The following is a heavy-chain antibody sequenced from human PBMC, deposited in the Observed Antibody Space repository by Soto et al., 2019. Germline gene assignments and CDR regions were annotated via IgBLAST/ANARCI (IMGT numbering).Heavy chain of an antibody. J-gene: IGHJ4*02. D-gene: IGHD6-13*01. Sequence: ASVKVSCKASGYTFTGYYMHWVRQAPGQGLGWMGWINPNSGGTNYAQKFQGRVTMTRDKFISTAYMELSRLRSDDTAVYYCARSQRIAAAGDYWGQGTLVTVSS. V-gene: IGHV1-2*02. CDR3: ARSQRIAAAGDY. CDR1: GYTFTGYY. CDR2: INPNSGGT.